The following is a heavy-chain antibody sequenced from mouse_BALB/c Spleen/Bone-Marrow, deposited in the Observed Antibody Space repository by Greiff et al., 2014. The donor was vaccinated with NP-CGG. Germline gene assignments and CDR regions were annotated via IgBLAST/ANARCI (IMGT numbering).Heavy chain of an antibody. V-gene: IGHV1S132*01. CDR3: ARKGISTVIATACYFDY. Sequence: VQLQQSGAELVKPGASVKLSCKTSGYTFTSYWIQWVKQRPGQGLGWIGEIFPGTGTTYYNEKFKDKATLTIDTSSSTAYMQPSSLTSEDSAVYFCARKGISTVIATACYFDYWGQGSPLTVSS. J-gene: IGHJ2*01. CDR1: GYTFTSYW. CDR2: IFPGTGTT. D-gene: IGHD2-4*01.